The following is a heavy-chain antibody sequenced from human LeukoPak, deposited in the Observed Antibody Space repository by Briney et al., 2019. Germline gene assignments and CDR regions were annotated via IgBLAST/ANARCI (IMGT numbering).Heavy chain of an antibody. Sequence: GGSPRLSCAASGFTVSSNYMSWVRQAPGKGLEWVSVIYSGGSTYYADSVKGRFTISRHNSKNTLYLQMNSLRAEDTAVYYCAKLSGSSGSPSNWFDAWGQGTLVTVSS. V-gene: IGHV3-53*04. CDR2: IYSGGST. D-gene: IGHD3-10*01. J-gene: IGHJ5*02. CDR3: AKLSGSSGSPSNWFDA. CDR1: GFTVSSNY.